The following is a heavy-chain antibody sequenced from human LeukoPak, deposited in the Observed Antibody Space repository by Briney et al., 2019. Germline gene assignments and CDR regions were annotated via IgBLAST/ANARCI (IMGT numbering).Heavy chain of an antibody. J-gene: IGHJ4*02. V-gene: IGHV4-34*01. Sequence: SETLSLTCTVFGGSFTDYFWTWIRHSPGKGLEWIGEINDYTGDSKYNPSLNSRVSISLEKSKNHLSLELRSVTAADTAMYYCASGAGWLIDYWGQGTLVSVSS. D-gene: IGHD6-19*01. CDR2: INDYTGDS. CDR3: ASGAGWLIDY. CDR1: GGSFTDYF.